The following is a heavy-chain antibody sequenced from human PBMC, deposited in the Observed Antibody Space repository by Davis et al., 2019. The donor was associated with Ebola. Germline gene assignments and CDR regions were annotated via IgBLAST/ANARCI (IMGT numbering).Heavy chain of an antibody. Sequence: SETLSLTCTVSGGSINIYFWSWIRQPPGKGLEWIGNIHYLGTTHYNPSLRGRVTISVDTSKKHFSLKLGSVTAADTAVYYCARGSQWLGPDYWGQGTLVTVSS. J-gene: IGHJ4*02. CDR1: GGSINIYF. D-gene: IGHD6-19*01. V-gene: IGHV4-59*01. CDR2: IHYLGTT. CDR3: ARGSQWLGPDY.